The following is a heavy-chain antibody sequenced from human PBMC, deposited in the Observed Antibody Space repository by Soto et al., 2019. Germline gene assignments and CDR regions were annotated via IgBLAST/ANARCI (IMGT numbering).Heavy chain of an antibody. Sequence: SEALSLTTTVSGVFISTHSWNCIRHPPVKGLEWIGCVYSSGSTNYNPSLKSRVTISVDTSKNQFSLKLTSLTAADTAVYYCARRVQTNSVVVQDNWLDPWGQGTLVT. CDR2: VYSSGST. V-gene: IGHV4-59*08. CDR1: GVFISTHS. J-gene: IGHJ5*02. D-gene: IGHD2-15*01. CDR3: ARRVQTNSVVVQDNWLDP.